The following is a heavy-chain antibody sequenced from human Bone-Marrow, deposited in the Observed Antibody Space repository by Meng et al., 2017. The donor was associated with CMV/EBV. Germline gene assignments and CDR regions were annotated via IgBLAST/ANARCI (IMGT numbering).Heavy chain of an antibody. CDR2: ISSSSSTI. V-gene: IGHV3-48*04. Sequence: GGSLRLSCAASGFTFSSYSMNWVRQAPGKGLEWVSYISSSSSTIYYADSVKGRFTVSRDNAKNSLYLQMNSLRAEDTAVYYCARGGRKYTYYYYYGMDVWGQGTTVTVYS. J-gene: IGHJ6*01. CDR3: ARGGRKYTYYYYYGMDV. D-gene: IGHD6-6*01. CDR1: GFTFSSYS.